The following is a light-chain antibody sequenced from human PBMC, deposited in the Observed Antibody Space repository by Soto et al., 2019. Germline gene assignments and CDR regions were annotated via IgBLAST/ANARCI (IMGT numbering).Light chain of an antibody. CDR3: QQRSNWRPVA. J-gene: IGKJ4*01. Sequence: EIVLTQSPVTLSLSPGERATLSCRASQSVSFYLAWYQQKPGQAPRLLIYDASNRATDIPAKFSGIESGTDFTLTISSLEPEDFAVYYCQQRSNWRPVAFGGGTKVEIK. CDR1: QSVSFY. CDR2: DAS. V-gene: IGKV3-11*01.